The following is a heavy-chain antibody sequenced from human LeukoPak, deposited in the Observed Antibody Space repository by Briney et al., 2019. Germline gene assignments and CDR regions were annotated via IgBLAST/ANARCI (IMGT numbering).Heavy chain of an antibody. CDR2: LYHSGIT. V-gene: IGHV4-34*01. Sequence: SETLSLTCAVYGGSFSGYYWSWIRQPPGKGLEWIGSLYHSGITYYNPSLKSRVTISMDTSKNQFSLKLTSVTAADTAVYYCARHALFDSTGYYYVLDYWGQGTLATVSS. J-gene: IGHJ4*02. CDR1: GGSFSGYY. D-gene: IGHD3-22*01. CDR3: ARHALFDSTGYYYVLDY.